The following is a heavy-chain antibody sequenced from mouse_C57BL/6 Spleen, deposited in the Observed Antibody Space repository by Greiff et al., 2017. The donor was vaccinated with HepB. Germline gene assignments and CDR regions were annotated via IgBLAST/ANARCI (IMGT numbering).Heavy chain of an antibody. J-gene: IGHJ2*01. Sequence: VQLQQSGAELVRPGASVTLSCKASGYTFTDYEMHWVKQTPVHGLEWIGAIDPETGGTAYNQKFKGKAILTADKSSSTAYMELRSLTSEDSAVYYCTRKERTFDYWGQGTTLTVSS. CDR3: TRKERTFDY. CDR2: IDPETGGT. CDR1: GYTFTDYE. V-gene: IGHV1-15*01.